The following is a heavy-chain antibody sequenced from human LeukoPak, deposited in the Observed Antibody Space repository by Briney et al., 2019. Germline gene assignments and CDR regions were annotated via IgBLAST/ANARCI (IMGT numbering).Heavy chain of an antibody. J-gene: IGHJ4*02. CDR1: GFTFSTYS. D-gene: IGHD1-7*01. CDR3: ARDPTPSGGTAPREEDS. CDR2: ITGSNYM. V-gene: IGHV3-21*01. Sequence: GGSLRLSCAASGFTFSTYSMNWVRQAPGKGLEWVSSITGSNYMYYADSVKGRFTISRDNARNSLFLQMNSLRVEDTAVYYCARDPTPSGGTAPREEDSCGQGTLVTVS.